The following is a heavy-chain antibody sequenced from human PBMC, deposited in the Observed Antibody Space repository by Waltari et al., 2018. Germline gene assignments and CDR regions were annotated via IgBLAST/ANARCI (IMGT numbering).Heavy chain of an antibody. V-gene: IGHV3-21*02. CDR3: AGGYSSYYGMDV. Sequence: EVQLVESGGGLVKPGGSLRLSCAASGFTFNTYTLNWVRQAPGKGLEWVSSISSTSSDIYYAYSVKVRFTISRDNAKSSLYLQLNSLRAEDTAVYYCAGGYSSYYGMDVWGQGTTVTVSS. J-gene: IGHJ6*02. CDR1: GFTFNTYT. D-gene: IGHD6-13*01. CDR2: ISSTSSDI.